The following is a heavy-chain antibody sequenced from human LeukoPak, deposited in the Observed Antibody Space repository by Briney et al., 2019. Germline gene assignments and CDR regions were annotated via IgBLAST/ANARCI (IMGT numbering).Heavy chain of an antibody. CDR2: IDSSSSYM. V-gene: IGHV3-21*01. D-gene: IGHD2-2*02. J-gene: IGHJ3*02. CDR3: ARAYCSSTTCYTYDAFDI. CDR1: GFTFSGYN. Sequence: GGSLRLSCAASGFTFSGYNMNWVRQAPGKGLEWVSSIDSSSSYMYYPDSVRGRFTIPRDNAKNSLDLQMNSLRAEDTAVYFCARAYCSSTTCYTYDAFDIWGQGTMVTVSS.